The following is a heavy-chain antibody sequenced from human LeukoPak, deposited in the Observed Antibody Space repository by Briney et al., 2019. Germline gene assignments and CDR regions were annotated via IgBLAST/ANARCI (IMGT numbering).Heavy chain of an antibody. D-gene: IGHD3-10*01. Sequence: PSETPSLTCTVSGGSISSGGYYWSWIRQHPGKGLEWIGYIYYSGSTNYNPSLKSRVTISVDTSKNQFSLKLSSVTAADTAVYYCASRNYYGSVHYFDYWGQGTLVTVSS. CDR3: ASRNYYGSVHYFDY. V-gene: IGHV4-61*08. CDR2: IYYSGST. CDR1: GGSISSGGYY. J-gene: IGHJ4*02.